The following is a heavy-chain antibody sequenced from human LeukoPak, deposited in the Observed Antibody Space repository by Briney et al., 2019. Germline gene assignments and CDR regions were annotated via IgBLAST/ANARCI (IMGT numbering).Heavy chain of an antibody. CDR3: ARGQNPANRYSSGWYGRYYYYYMDV. CDR2: IYHSGRT. D-gene: IGHD6-19*01. CDR1: GYSISSGYY. J-gene: IGHJ6*03. Sequence: PSETLSLTCTVSGYSISSGYYWGWIRQPPGKGLEWIGSIYHSGRTFYNPSLKSRVTISVDTSKNQFSLKLSSVTAADTAVYYCARGQNPANRYSSGWYGRYYYYYMDVWGKGTTVTVSS. V-gene: IGHV4-38-2*02.